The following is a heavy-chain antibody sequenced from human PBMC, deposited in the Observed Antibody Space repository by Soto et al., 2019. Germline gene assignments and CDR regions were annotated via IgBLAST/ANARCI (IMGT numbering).Heavy chain of an antibody. D-gene: IGHD3-22*01. Sequence: ASVKVSCKASGGTFSSYAISWVRQAPGQGLEWMGGIISIFGTANYAQKFQGRVTITADESTSTAYMELSSLRSEDTAVYYCARTYYDSSGYYYETEYFQHWGQGTLVTVSS. CDR2: IISIFGTA. J-gene: IGHJ1*01. CDR3: ARTYYDSSGYYYETEYFQH. V-gene: IGHV1-69*13. CDR1: GGTFSSYA.